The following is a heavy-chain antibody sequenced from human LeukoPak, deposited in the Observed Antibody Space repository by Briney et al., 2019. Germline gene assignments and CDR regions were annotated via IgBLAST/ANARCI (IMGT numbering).Heavy chain of an antibody. CDR2: IYYSGST. Sequence: PSETLSLTCTVSGGSISSYYWSWIRQPPGKGLEWIGYIYYSGSTNYNPSLKSRVTISVDTSKNQFSLKLSSVTAADTAVYYCARAVGSSGWYVWFDPWGQGTLVTVSS. J-gene: IGHJ5*02. D-gene: IGHD6-19*01. CDR3: ARAVGSSGWYVWFDP. V-gene: IGHV4-59*01. CDR1: GGSISSYY.